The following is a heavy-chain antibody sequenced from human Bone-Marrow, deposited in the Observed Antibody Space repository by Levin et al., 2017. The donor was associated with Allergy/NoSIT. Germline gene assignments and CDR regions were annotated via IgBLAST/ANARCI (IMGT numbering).Heavy chain of an antibody. Sequence: KPSETLSLTCTVSGGSVSYFFWNWFRQLPGKGLEWIGYINHSGTTNYNPSLKSRVTISSDTSKNQFSLRLTSVTAADTAVYYCTQGSGWLVDYWGQGALVTVSS. CDR1: GGSVSYFF. CDR2: INHSGTT. V-gene: IGHV4-59*02. J-gene: IGHJ4*02. D-gene: IGHD6-19*01. CDR3: TQGSGWLVDY.